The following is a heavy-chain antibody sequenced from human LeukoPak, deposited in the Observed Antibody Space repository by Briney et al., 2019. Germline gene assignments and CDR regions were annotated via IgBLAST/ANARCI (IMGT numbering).Heavy chain of an antibody. CDR3: ARASGYTSGWYDDAFDI. CDR1: GLTFSSYS. V-gene: IGHV3-21*01. D-gene: IGHD6-19*01. J-gene: IGHJ3*02. CDR2: ISSSSSYI. Sequence: GGSLRLSCAASGLTFSSYSMNWVRQAPGKGLEWVSSISSSSSYIYYADSVKGRFTISRDNAKNSLYLQMNSLRAGDTAVYYCARASGYTSGWYDDAFDIWGQGTMVTVSS.